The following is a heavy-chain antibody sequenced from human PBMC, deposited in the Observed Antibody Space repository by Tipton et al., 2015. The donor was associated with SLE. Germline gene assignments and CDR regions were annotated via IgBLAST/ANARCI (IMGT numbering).Heavy chain of an antibody. CDR3: ARATCAARYSSGWYDY. CDR1: GYTFTSYG. V-gene: IGHV1-18*01. CDR2: ISAYNGNT. Sequence: QVQLVQSGAEVKKPGAPVKVSCKVSGYTFTSYGISWVRQAPGQGLEWMGWISAYNGNTNYAQKLQGRVTMTTDTSTSTAYMELRSLRSDDTAVYYCARATCAARYSSGWYDYWGQGTLVTVSS. J-gene: IGHJ4*02. D-gene: IGHD6-19*01.